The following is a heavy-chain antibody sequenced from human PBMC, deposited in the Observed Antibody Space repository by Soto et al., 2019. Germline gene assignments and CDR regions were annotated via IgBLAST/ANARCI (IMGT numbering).Heavy chain of an antibody. D-gene: IGHD2-15*01. V-gene: IGHV3-33*01. CDR1: GFTFSSYG. CDR3: ARAVGPFDY. J-gene: IGHJ4*01. CDR2: IWFDGSNK. Sequence: QVQLVESGGGVVQPGRSLRLSCAASGFTFSSYGMHWVRQAPGKGLDWVAVIWFDGSNKYYADSVKGRFTISRDNSKNTLYRQMNSLRAEDTALYYCARAVGPFDYWGHGTLVTVSS.